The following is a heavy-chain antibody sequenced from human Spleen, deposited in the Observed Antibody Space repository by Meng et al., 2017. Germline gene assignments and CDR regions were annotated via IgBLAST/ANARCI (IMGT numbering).Heavy chain of an antibody. Sequence: LELAETLSPTCFVSVGSFSDNCWGWTRRPPGKGLGRMGEFIHRRNTSYNSFFERRVTISVDTSQNSFSLKLSSVTAAESAVYYCARGPTTVADDFDYWGQGTLVTVSS. CDR1: VGSFSDNC. CDR3: ARGPTTVADDFDY. J-gene: IGHJ4*02. D-gene: IGHD4-11*01. CDR2: FIHRRNT. V-gene: IGHV4-34*01.